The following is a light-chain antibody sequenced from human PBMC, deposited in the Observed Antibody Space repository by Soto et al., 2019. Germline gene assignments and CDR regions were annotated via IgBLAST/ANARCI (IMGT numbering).Light chain of an antibody. CDR3: SSYTSSSTLYV. J-gene: IGLJ1*01. CDR2: EVT. V-gene: IGLV2-14*01. Sequence: QSVLAQPASVTGSTGRAITISCTGTSSDIGGYNYVSWYQQHPDEAPKLMIYEVTTRPSGISNRFSGSKSGDTASLTISWLQAEDEADYYCSSYTSSSTLYVFGTGTKV. CDR1: SSDIGGYNY.